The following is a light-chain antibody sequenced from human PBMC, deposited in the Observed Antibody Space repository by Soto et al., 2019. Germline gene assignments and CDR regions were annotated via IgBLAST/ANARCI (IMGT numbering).Light chain of an antibody. CDR1: SSDVGGYNY. CDR2: EVS. J-gene: IGLJ2*01. Sequence: QSALTQPLSASGSPGQSVTISCTGTSSDVGGYNYVSWYQQHPGKAPKLMLYEVSMRPSGVPDRFSGSKSDNTASLTVSGLQAEDEADYYCSSYAGSSLVFGGGTQLTV. V-gene: IGLV2-8*01. CDR3: SSYAGSSLV.